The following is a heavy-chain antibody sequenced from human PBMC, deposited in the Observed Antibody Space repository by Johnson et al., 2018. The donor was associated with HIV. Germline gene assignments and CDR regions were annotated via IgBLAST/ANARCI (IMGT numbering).Heavy chain of an antibody. V-gene: IGHV3-30*02. CDR1: GFTFSSYG. Sequence: QEKLVESGGGVVQPGGSLRLSCAASGFTFSSYGMHWVRQAPGKGLEWVAFIRYDGSNKYYVDSVKGRFTISRDNAKNSLYLRMNSLRVDDTAVYYCARAVRGYSYGLDIWGQGTMVTVSS. CDR2: IRYDGSNK. J-gene: IGHJ3*02. D-gene: IGHD5-18*01. CDR3: ARAVRGYSYGLDI.